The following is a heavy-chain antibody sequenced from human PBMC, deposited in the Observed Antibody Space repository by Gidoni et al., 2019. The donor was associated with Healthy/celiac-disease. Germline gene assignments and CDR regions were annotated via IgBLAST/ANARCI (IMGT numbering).Heavy chain of an antibody. J-gene: IGHJ4*02. CDR3: ARDLEWERHLGDY. CDR2: ISAYNGNT. Sequence: QVHLVQSGAEVKKPGASVKVSCKASGYTFPSYGISWVRQAPGKGLEWMGWISAYNGNTNYAQKLQGRVTMNTDTSTSTAYMERRGLRSDDRAVYYCARDLEWERHLGDYWGQGTLVTVSS. D-gene: IGHD1-26*01. V-gene: IGHV1-18*01. CDR1: GYTFPSYG.